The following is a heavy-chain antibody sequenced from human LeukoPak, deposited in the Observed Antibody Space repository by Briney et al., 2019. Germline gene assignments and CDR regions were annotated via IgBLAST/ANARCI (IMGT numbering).Heavy chain of an antibody. CDR3: ARARNYYDSSGYLD. CDR1: GYTFTSYG. J-gene: IGHJ4*02. V-gene: IGHV1-18*01. D-gene: IGHD3-22*01. CDR2: ISAYNGNT. Sequence: ASVKVSCKASGYTFTSYGISWVRQAPGQGLEWMGWISAYNGNTNYAQKLQGRVTMTTDTSTSTAYMELRSLRSEDTAVYYCARARNYYDSSGYLDWGQGTLVTVSS.